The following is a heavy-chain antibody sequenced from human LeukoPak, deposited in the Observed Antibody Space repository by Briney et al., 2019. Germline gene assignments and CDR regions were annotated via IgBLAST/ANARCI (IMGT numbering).Heavy chain of an antibody. V-gene: IGHV1-2*02. Sequence: ASVKVSCKASGYTFTGYYMQWVRQAPGQGPEWMGWINPDSLATNYAQKFQGRVTLTRDTSINTAYMELSRLRSDDTAVYYCARDKGKYWGQGTLVTVSS. J-gene: IGHJ4*02. CDR1: GYTFTGYY. CDR3: ARDKGKY. CDR2: INPDSLAT.